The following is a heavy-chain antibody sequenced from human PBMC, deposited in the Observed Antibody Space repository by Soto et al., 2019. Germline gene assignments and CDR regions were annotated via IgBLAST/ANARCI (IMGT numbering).Heavy chain of an antibody. CDR3: ARRERSYGSPGWFDP. D-gene: IGHD3-10*01. J-gene: IGHJ5*02. CDR1: CCSRSSFADY. CDR2: VYDNENT. Sequence: TLCVTWSFPCCSRSSFADYLGLIRQPPGKGLEWSGTVYDNENTYCNPSHKRRVTIPVDTAKNQFSLNLRSMTAADTAVYFCARRERSYGSPGWFDPWGPGTLVTVSS. V-gene: IGHV4-39*01.